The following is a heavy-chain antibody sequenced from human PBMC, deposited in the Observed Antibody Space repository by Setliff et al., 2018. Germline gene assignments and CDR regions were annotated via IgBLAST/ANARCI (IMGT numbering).Heavy chain of an antibody. Sequence: PGGSLRLSCAASGFTFSNDWMSWVRQAPGKGLEWISSISDSSSFMHYADSVKGRLTISRDNAKNSLYLQMNSLRAEDTATYYCARSENCFSTHCSPYDYWGQGTLVTVSS. CDR3: ARSENCFSTHCSPYDY. V-gene: IGHV3-21*01. CDR1: GFTFSNDW. J-gene: IGHJ4*02. D-gene: IGHD2-2*01. CDR2: ISDSSSFM.